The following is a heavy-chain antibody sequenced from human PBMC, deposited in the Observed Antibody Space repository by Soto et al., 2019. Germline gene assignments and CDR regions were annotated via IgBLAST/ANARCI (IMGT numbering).Heavy chain of an antibody. J-gene: IGHJ4*02. CDR1: GDSFSSGDYK. Sequence: QVQLQESGPGLVKPSQTLSLTCTVSGDSFSSGDYKWSWIRQPPGKGLEWIGYIYYSGYTYNNPSLKSRLNMSVDTSKNQFSLKLRSVTAADTAVYYCARSGDYVAFDYWGQGTLVTVSS. CDR3: ARSGDYVAFDY. D-gene: IGHD4-17*01. CDR2: IYYSGYT. V-gene: IGHV4-30-4*01.